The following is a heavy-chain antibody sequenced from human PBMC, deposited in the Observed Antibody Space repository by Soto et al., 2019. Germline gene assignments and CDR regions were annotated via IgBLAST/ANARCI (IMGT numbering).Heavy chain of an antibody. J-gene: IGHJ4*02. Sequence: PGGSLRLSCAASGFTFSGSAMHWVRQASGKGLEWVGRIRSKANSYATAYAASVKGRFTISRDDSKNTAYLQMSSLKTEDTAVYYCTTLWGSLGYWGQCTMVTVSS. CDR3: TTLWGSLGY. V-gene: IGHV3-73*01. D-gene: IGHD3-16*01. CDR1: GFTFSGSA. CDR2: IRSKANSYAT.